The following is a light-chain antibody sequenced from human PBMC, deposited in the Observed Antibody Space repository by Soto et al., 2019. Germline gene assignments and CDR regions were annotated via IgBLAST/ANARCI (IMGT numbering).Light chain of an antibody. CDR3: GTRDSSLSIFV. V-gene: IGLV1-51*02. Sequence: QSVLTQPPAVSAAPGQKVTMSYSGGSSNIGNYYVSWHQQLPGTAPKLLIYENDKRPSGIPDRFSGSKSGTSATLGITGLQTGDEADYYCGTRDSSLSIFVFGTGTKVPVL. J-gene: IGLJ1*01. CDR1: SSNIGNYY. CDR2: END.